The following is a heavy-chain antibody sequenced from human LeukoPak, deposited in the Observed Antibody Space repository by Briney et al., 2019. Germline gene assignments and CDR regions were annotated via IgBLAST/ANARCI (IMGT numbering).Heavy chain of an antibody. CDR2: IKQDGSEK. Sequence: GGSLRLSCAASGFNFNTYWMSWVRQAPGKGLEWVANIKQDGSEKYYVDSVKGRFTISRDNSKNTLYLQMNSLRAEDTAVYYCAKMQSYCSGGSCYDWFDPWGQGTLVTVSS. J-gene: IGHJ5*02. V-gene: IGHV3-7*03. CDR1: GFNFNTYW. D-gene: IGHD2-15*01. CDR3: AKMQSYCSGGSCYDWFDP.